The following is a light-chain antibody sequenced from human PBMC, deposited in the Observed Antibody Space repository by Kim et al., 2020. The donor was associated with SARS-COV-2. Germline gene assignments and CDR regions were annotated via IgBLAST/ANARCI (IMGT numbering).Light chain of an antibody. Sequence: EIGLTQSPGTLSMSPGERATLSCRVSQSVTRNFLAWYQQKPGQAPRLLIYGASSRATGIPDRFSGSGSGTEFTLTISRLEPEDFAVYYCQQYGSSPWTFGQGTKVDIK. V-gene: IGKV3-20*01. J-gene: IGKJ1*01. CDR2: GAS. CDR3: QQYGSSPWT. CDR1: QSVTRNF.